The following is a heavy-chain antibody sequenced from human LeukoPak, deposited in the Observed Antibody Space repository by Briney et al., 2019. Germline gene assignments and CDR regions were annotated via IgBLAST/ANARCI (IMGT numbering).Heavy chain of an antibody. V-gene: IGHV1-2*06. D-gene: IGHD2-2*02. Sequence: GASVKVSCKASGYTFTGYYMHWVRQAPGQGLEWMGRINPNSGGTNYAQKFQGRVTMTRDTSISTAYMELSRLRSDDTAVYYCAGGSYCSSTSCYMSYYYYGMDVWGQGTTVTVSS. CDR3: AGGSYCSSTSCYMSYYYYGMDV. CDR1: GYTFTGYY. J-gene: IGHJ6*02. CDR2: INPNSGGT.